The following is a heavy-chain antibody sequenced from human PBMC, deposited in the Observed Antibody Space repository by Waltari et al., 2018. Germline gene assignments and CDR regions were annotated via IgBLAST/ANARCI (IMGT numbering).Heavy chain of an antibody. V-gene: IGHV1-2*02. CDR3: ALLPNFNEYLFDF. D-gene: IGHD7-27*01. J-gene: IGHJ4*02. CDR1: GNTLTGYY. CDR2: MHPANGGT. Sequence: VQLVQSGAEVKNPGASVRISCKISGNTLTGYYLRWVRQAPGQGLEFLGWMHPANGGTRYTQKFQGRVALTRDTSIETSYMELSRLTSEDTAIYFCALLPNFNEYLFDFWGQGTLVTVSS.